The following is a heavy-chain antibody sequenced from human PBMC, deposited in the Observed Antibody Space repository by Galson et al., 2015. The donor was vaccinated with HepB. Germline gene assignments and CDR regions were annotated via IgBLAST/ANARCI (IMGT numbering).Heavy chain of an antibody. D-gene: IGHD1-7*01. V-gene: IGHV1-8*01. CDR3: ARGLRKRNYEGYYYYYMDV. CDR2: MNPNSGNT. Sequence: SVKVSCKASGYTFTSYDINWVRQATGQGLEWMGWMNPNSGNTGYAQKFQGRVTMTRNTSISTAYMELSSLRSEDTAVYYCARGLRKRNYEGYYYYYMDVWGKGTTVTVSS. J-gene: IGHJ6*03. CDR1: GYTFTSYD.